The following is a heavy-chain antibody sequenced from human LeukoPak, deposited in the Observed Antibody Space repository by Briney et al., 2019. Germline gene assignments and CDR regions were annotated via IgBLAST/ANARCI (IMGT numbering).Heavy chain of an antibody. J-gene: IGHJ4*02. D-gene: IGHD6-19*01. CDR2: INPNSGGT. CDR3: ARDPSNTSGWYIYFDY. CDR1: GYTFTGYY. Sequence: GASVKVSCKASGYTFTGYYMHWVRQAPGQGLEWMGWINPNSGGTNYAQKFQGRVTMTTDTSTTTAYMELRSLRSDDTAVYYCARDPSNTSGWYIYFDYWGQGALVTVSS. V-gene: IGHV1-2*02.